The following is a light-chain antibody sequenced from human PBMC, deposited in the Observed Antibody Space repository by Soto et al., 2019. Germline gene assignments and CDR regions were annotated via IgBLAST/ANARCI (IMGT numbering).Light chain of an antibody. CDR2: DAS. J-gene: IGKJ1*01. CDR1: QSVSTN. V-gene: IGKV3-15*01. CDR3: QQYNNWPPWT. Sequence: ILMTQSPATLSVSPGERATLSSRASQSVSTNLAWYQQKPGQAPRLLIYDASTRATGIPARFSSSGSGTEFTLTISGLQSEDFAVYYCQQYNNWPPWTFGQGTKVEIK.